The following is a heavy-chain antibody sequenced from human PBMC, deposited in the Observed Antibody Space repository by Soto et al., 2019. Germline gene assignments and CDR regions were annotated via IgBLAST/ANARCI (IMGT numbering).Heavy chain of an antibody. V-gene: IGHV3-21*01. CDR1: GFSFSSDS. J-gene: IGHJ5*01. CDR3: ARDPPTGTTLDWFDS. Sequence: EVQLVESGGGLVKPGGSLRLSCAASGFSFSSDSMGWVRQAPGKGLEWVSSISSSGSFMNYADSVKGRFTISRDNAKNSPYLQMSSLKDEDTAVYYCARDPPTGTTLDWFDSWGQGTLVSVAS. D-gene: IGHD1-7*01. CDR2: ISSSGSFM.